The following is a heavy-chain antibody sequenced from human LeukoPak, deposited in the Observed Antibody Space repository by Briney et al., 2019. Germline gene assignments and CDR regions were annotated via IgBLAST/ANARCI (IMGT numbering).Heavy chain of an antibody. CDR3: ARDEGRVSGSYNP. V-gene: IGHV1-2*02. CDR1: GYTFTYYY. D-gene: IGHD3-10*01. Sequence: ASVTVSFTASGYTFTYYYMHWVRQAPGQGLEWMGWINPNSGGTHYAQRFQGRVTMTTDTSTSTAYMELRSLRSDDTAVYYCARDEGRVSGSYNPWGQGTLVTVSS. CDR2: INPNSGGT. J-gene: IGHJ5*02.